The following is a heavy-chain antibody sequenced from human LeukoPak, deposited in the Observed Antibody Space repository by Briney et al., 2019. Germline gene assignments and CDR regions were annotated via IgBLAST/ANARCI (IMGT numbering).Heavy chain of an antibody. J-gene: IGHJ6*02. V-gene: IGHV3-74*01. CDR3: ARGPRGIAVDPAGGMDV. D-gene: IGHD6-19*01. Sequence: GGSLRLSCAASGFTFSNYWMHWVRQAPGKGLVWVSLINSDGSTTRYAHSVEGRFTISRDNAKNTLYLQMNSLRAEDTAVYYCARGPRGIAVDPAGGMDVWGQGTTVTVSS. CDR1: GFTFSNYW. CDR2: INSDGSTT.